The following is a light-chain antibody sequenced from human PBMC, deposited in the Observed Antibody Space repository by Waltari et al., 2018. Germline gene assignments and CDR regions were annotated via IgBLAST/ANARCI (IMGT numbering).Light chain of an antibody. J-gene: IGLJ2*01. V-gene: IGLV1-44*01. CDR1: NSNIGSNT. Sequence: QSVLAQPPSASGTPGPRITISCSGSNSNIGSNTVPWYQQFPGTAPRLLIYGNTQRPSGVPDRFSASKSGSSAALAIYGLHSEDEADYYCSTWDDRLTGVVFGGGTKVTVL. CDR2: GNT. CDR3: STWDDRLTGVV.